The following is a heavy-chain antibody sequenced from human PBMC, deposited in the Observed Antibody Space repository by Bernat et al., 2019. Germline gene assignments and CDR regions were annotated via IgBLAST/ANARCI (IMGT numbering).Heavy chain of an antibody. Sequence: QVQLQESGPGLVKPSETLSLTCAVSGYSISRGFYWGWIRQPPGKGLELIGNIYHSGSTYYNPSLQSRVTMSVDTSKNQFSLKLSSVTAADTAVYFCARVSGVPRSWNFDLWGRGTLVTVSS. CDR2: IYHSGST. V-gene: IGHV4-38-2*01. J-gene: IGHJ2*01. D-gene: IGHD6-19*01. CDR1: GYSISRGFY. CDR3: ARVSGVPRSWNFDL.